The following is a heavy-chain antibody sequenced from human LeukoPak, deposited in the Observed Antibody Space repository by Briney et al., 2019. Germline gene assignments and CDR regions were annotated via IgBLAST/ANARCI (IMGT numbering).Heavy chain of an antibody. Sequence: PGGSLRLSCRACGFTFSNYWMAWVPQAPAKGLEGVAYIRPDGSDRDYVDSVKGRFTISRDNAQNSLYIQMNSLRAEDSGVYYCGRWGVTAGLDRWGQGTLVTVSS. CDR1: GFTFSNYW. CDR2: IRPDGSDR. CDR3: GRWGVTAGLDR. D-gene: IGHD3-10*01. V-gene: IGHV3-7*01. J-gene: IGHJ5*02.